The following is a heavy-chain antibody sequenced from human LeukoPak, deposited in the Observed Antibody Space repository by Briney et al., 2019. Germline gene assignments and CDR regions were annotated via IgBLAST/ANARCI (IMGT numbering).Heavy chain of an antibody. CDR3: ARDGGYDSGVFDF. Sequence: SETLSLTCNVSGVSINIYYWSWLRQTPGKGLEWIGRSHGSGSTNYNPSLKNRVTISIDKSENHLSLSLRSVAAADTALYFCARDGGYDSGVFDFWGQGTLVTVSS. D-gene: IGHD3-22*01. CDR2: SHGSGST. CDR1: GVSINIYY. V-gene: IGHV4-4*07. J-gene: IGHJ4*02.